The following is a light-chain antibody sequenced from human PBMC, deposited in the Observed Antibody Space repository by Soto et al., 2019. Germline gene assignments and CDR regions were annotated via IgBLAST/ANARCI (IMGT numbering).Light chain of an antibody. V-gene: IGLV2-11*01. CDR2: DVS. CDR1: TIDVDSSNY. CDR3: CSYATTFYV. J-gene: IGLJ1*01. Sequence: QSALTQPRSVSGSPGQSVTISCTGPTIDVDSSNYVSWYQQHPGKAPKLMIYDVSERPSGVPDRFSGSKYGSTASLTISGLQAEDEADYYCCSYATTFYVFGSGTKVTVL.